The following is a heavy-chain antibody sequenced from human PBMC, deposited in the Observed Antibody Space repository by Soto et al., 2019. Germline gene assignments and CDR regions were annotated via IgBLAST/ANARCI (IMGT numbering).Heavy chain of an antibody. CDR3: ARAGGFYVDMNSFFNWFDP. V-gene: IGHV4-34*01. CDR2: INHSGST. CDR1: GGSFSGYY. J-gene: IGHJ5*02. D-gene: IGHD5-12*01. Sequence: ASETLSLTCAVYGGSFSGYYWSWIRQPPGKGLEWIGEINHSGSTNYNPSLKSRVTISVDTSKNQFSLKLSSVTAADTAVYYCARAGGFYVDMNSFFNWFDPWGQGALVTVSS.